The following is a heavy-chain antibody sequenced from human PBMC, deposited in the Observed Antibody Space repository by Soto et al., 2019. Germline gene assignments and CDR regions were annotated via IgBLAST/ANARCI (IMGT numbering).Heavy chain of an antibody. J-gene: IGHJ4*02. Sequence: QVHLVESGGGVVQPGQSLRLSCAASGFTFSTYAMHWLRQAPGKGLVWVAIISYDSINKFYADSVKGRFTISRDNSKNTLYLQMNSLRPEDTAVYYCAKTDPGGLCSGVCYADSWGQGTLVTVSS. D-gene: IGHD2-21*02. CDR2: ISYDSINK. CDR1: GFTFSTYA. V-gene: IGHV3-30*18. CDR3: AKTDPGGLCSGVCYADS.